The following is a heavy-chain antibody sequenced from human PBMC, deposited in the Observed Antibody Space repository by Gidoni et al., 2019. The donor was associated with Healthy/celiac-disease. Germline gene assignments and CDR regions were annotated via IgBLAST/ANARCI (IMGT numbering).Heavy chain of an antibody. J-gene: IGHJ6*03. Sequence: EVQLVESGGGLVKPGGSLRLSCAASGFTFSSYSMNWVRQAPGKGLEWVSSISSSSSYIYYADSVKGRFTISRDNAKNSLYLQMNSLRAEDTAVYYCARDNWNYGYYYYYMDVWGKGTTVTVSS. D-gene: IGHD1-7*01. CDR2: ISSSSSYI. V-gene: IGHV3-21*01. CDR1: GFTFSSYS. CDR3: ARDNWNYGYYYYYMDV.